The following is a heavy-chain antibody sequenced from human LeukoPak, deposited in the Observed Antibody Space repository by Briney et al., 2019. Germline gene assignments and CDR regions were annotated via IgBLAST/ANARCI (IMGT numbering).Heavy chain of an antibody. Sequence: ASVKVSCKASGYTFTSYDINWVRQATGQGLEWMGWMNPNSGNTGYAQKFQGRVTMTRNTSISTAYMELSSLRSEDTAVYYCARRDVVVLAAMVTFDPWGQGTLVTVSS. CDR2: MNPNSGNT. CDR1: GYTFTSYD. J-gene: IGHJ5*02. V-gene: IGHV1-8*01. CDR3: ARRDVVVLAAMVTFDP. D-gene: IGHD2-2*01.